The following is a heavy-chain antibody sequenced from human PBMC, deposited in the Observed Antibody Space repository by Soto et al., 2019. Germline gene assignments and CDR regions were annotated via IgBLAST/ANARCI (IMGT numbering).Heavy chain of an antibody. V-gene: IGHV3-21*01. D-gene: IGHD6-6*01. Sequence: EVQLVESGGGLVKPGGSLRLSCAASGFTFSSYSMNWVRQAPGKGLEWVSSISSSSSYIYYADSVKGRFTISRDNAKNSLYLQMNSLRAEDTAVYYWARVVREQLVRWFDPWGQGTLVTVSS. CDR1: GFTFSSYS. J-gene: IGHJ5*02. CDR2: ISSSSSYI. CDR3: ARVVREQLVRWFDP.